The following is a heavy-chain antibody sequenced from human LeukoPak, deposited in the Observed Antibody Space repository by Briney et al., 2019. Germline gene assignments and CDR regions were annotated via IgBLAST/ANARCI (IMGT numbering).Heavy chain of an antibody. D-gene: IGHD3-22*01. J-gene: IGHJ4*02. Sequence: GESLKISCTGSGYSFANYWIGWARQTPGKGLEWMGIIYPLDFDTRYSPSFQGQVTISADKSIDTAYLQWNTLRASDSALYYCAMGRSSGYSGHYFAFWGQGTRVTVSS. CDR1: GYSFANYW. CDR3: AMGRSSGYSGHYFAF. V-gene: IGHV5-51*01. CDR2: IYPLDFDT.